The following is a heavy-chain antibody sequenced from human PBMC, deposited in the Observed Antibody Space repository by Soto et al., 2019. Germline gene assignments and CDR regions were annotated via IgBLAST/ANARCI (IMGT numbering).Heavy chain of an antibody. Sequence: EVQLVESGGGLVQPGGSLRLSCAASGFPFSSYAMHWVRQAPGKGLEYVSAISSNGGSTYYANSVKGRFTISRDNSKNTLYLQMGSLRAEDMAVYYCAREGYCSSTSCYSFDYWGQGTLVTVSS. J-gene: IGHJ4*02. CDR1: GFPFSSYA. V-gene: IGHV3-64*01. D-gene: IGHD2-2*01. CDR2: ISSNGGST. CDR3: AREGYCSSTSCYSFDY.